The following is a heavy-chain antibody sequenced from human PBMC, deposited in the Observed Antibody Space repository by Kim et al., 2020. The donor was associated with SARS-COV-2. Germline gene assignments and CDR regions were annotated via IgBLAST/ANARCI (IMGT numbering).Heavy chain of an antibody. CDR1: GFTFSSYA. CDR2: ISGSGGST. Sequence: GGSLRLSCAASGFTFSSYAMSWVRQAPGKGLEWVSAISGSGGSTYYADSVKGRFTISRDNSKNTLYLQMNSLRAEDTAVYYCAKGAGYSSGWSNGWMGYYYYGMDVWGQRTTVTVSS. CDR3: AKGAGYSSGWSNGWMGYYYYGMDV. V-gene: IGHV3-23*01. D-gene: IGHD6-19*01. J-gene: IGHJ6*02.